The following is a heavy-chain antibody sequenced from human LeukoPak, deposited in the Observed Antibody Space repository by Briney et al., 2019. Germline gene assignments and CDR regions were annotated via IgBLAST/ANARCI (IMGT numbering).Heavy chain of an antibody. CDR3: ALLAVASDFDY. CDR1: GFTFSSYE. V-gene: IGHV3-48*03. J-gene: IGHJ4*02. Sequence: GGSLRLSCAVSGFTFSSYEMNWVRQAPGKGLEWVSNIGSSGTTIYYADSVKGRFTISRDNAKNPLYLQMNSLGAEDTAVYYCALLAVASDFDYWGQGALVTVSS. CDR2: IGSSGTTI. D-gene: IGHD6-19*01.